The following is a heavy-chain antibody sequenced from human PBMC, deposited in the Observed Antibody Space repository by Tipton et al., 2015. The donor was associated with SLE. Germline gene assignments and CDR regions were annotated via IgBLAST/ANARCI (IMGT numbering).Heavy chain of an antibody. J-gene: IGHJ4*02. V-gene: IGHV3-49*04. D-gene: IGHD6-19*01. Sequence: SLRLSCVGSGFTFSTYWMSWVRQAPGKGLEWISFIRSKAYSGTPQYAASVKGRFTISRDDSKSIVYLQMNSLKTEDTAVYYCARDIESSSWHYYLDSWGQGTLVTVSS. CDR2: IRSKAYSGTP. CDR1: GFTFSTYW. CDR3: ARDIESSSWHYYLDS.